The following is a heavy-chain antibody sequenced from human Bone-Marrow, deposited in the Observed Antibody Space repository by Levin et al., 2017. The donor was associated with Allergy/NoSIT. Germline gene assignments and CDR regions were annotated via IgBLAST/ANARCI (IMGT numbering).Heavy chain of an antibody. CDR1: GFTFRSYS. J-gene: IGHJ4*02. V-gene: IGHV3-23*01. Sequence: GGSLRLSCATSGFTFRSYSMSWVLQAPGKGLEWVAGIASYGDERYYADSVKGRFTISRDVSESTLFLQMASLTAEDTALYYCAASYYVDTSGFDYWGQGTQVKVSS. D-gene: IGHD3-22*01. CDR2: IASYGDER. CDR3: AASYYVDTSGFDY.